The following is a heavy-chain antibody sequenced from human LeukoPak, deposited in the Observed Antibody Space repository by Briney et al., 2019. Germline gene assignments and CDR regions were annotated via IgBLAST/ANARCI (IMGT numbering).Heavy chain of an antibody. CDR1: GFTFSNYN. D-gene: IGHD3-22*01. V-gene: IGHV3-21*04. J-gene: IGHJ6*03. CDR3: ARDSGQNYYDSSGYYRFSYYYYMDV. CDR2: ITSTSSYI. Sequence: PGGSLRPSCAASGFTFSNYNMNWVRQAPGKGLEWVSSITSTSSYIYYADSVKGRFTISRDNAKNSLYLQMNSLRAEDTAVYYCARDSGQNYYDSSGYYRFSYYYYMDVWGKGTTVTISS.